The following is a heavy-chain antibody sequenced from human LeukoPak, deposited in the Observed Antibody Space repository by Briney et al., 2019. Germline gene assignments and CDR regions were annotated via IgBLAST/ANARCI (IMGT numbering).Heavy chain of an antibody. D-gene: IGHD3-10*01. CDR1: GFTFSSYS. CDR3: AGGDTARAAFDI. Sequence: GGSLRLSCAASGFTFSSYSMNWVRQAPGKGLEWVSYISSSGSTIYYADSVKGRFTISRDNAKNSLYLQMNSLRAEDTAVYYCAGGDTARAAFDIWGQGTMVTVSS. V-gene: IGHV3-48*04. CDR2: ISSSGSTI. J-gene: IGHJ3*02.